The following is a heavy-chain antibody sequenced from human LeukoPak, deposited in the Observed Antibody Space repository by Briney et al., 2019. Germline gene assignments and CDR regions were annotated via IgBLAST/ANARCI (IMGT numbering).Heavy chain of an antibody. D-gene: IGHD5-24*01. V-gene: IGHV1-8*01. J-gene: IGHJ4*02. Sequence: ASVKVSCKASGYTFTSYDINWVRQATGQGLEWMGWMNPKSGNTGYAQKFQGRVAMTRNTSISTAYMDLSSLRSEDTAVYYCARGRNGYPTDYWGQGTLVTVSS. CDR2: MNPKSGNT. CDR1: GYTFTSYD. CDR3: ARGRNGYPTDY.